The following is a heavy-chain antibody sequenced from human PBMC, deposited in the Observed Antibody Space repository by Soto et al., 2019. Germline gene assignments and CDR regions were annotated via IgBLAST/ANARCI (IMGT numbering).Heavy chain of an antibody. V-gene: IGHV3-49*02. CDR1: GFTFGYFS. Sequence: LRLSCATSGFTFGYFSISWVRQAPGRGLEWVGFIRSKDYGGTTEYAASVKGRFAISRDDSTGIAYLQMNSLKIEDAAVYYCTREIPYFDSWGQGTLVTVSS. CDR3: TREIPYFDS. CDR2: IRSKDYGGTT. J-gene: IGHJ4*02.